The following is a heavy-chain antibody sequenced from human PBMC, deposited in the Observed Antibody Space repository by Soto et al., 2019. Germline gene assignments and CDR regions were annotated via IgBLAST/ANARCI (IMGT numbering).Heavy chain of an antibody. CDR2: INANSGGT. Sequence: XSVKVSCKASVYTFSDYYMHWVRQAPGQGLEWMGWINANSGGTTYAQKFQGRVTMTRDTSTSTAYMELSRLSSDDTAIYYCARLQIEVAGSTWGQGTLVTVSS. D-gene: IGHD6-19*01. CDR3: ARLQIEVAGST. V-gene: IGHV1-2*02. CDR1: VYTFSDYY. J-gene: IGHJ4*02.